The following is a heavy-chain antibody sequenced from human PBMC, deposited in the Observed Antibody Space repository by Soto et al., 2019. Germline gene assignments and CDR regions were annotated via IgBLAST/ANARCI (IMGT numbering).Heavy chain of an antibody. J-gene: IGHJ4*02. CDR2: IYYSGST. Sequence: QVQLQESGPGLVKPSETLSLTCTVSGGSISSYYWSWIRQPPGKGLEWIGYIYYSGSTNYSPSLKSXXTXSXXTSKAQFSLTLSSVTAADTAVYYCARLDSRGFFDSWGQGTLVTVSS. D-gene: IGHD3-22*01. CDR1: GGSISSYY. V-gene: IGHV4-59*08. CDR3: ARLDSRGFFDS.